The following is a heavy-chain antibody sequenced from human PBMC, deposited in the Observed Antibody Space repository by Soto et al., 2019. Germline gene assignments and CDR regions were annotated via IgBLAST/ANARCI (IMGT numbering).Heavy chain of an antibody. CDR3: ARDDYGDYGYYYYGMDV. CDR2: IYHSGST. D-gene: IGHD4-17*01. Sequence: KPSETLSLTCAVSGYSISSGYYWGWIRQPPGKGLEWIGSIYHSGSTYYNPSLKSRVTISVDTSKNQFSLKLTSVTAADTAVYYCARDDYGDYGYYYYGMDVWGQGTTVTVSS. J-gene: IGHJ6*02. V-gene: IGHV4-38-2*01. CDR1: GYSISSGYY.